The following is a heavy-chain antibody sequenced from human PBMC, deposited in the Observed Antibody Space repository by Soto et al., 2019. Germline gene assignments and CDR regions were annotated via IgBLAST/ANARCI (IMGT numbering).Heavy chain of an antibody. Sequence: PSETLSLTCAVYGGSFSGYYWSWIRQPPGKGLEWIGEINHSGSTNYNPSLKSRVTISVDTSKNQFSLKLSSVTAADTAVYYCARNSRLLRFLEWLPYYGMDVWGQGTTVTVSS. CDR1: GGSFSGYY. CDR3: ARNSRLLRFLEWLPYYGMDV. J-gene: IGHJ6*02. D-gene: IGHD3-3*01. CDR2: INHSGST. V-gene: IGHV4-34*01.